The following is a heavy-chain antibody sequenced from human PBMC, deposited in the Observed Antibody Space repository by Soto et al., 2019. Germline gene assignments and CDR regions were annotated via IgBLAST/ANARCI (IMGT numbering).Heavy chain of an antibody. CDR1: GYTFTNYA. D-gene: IGHD3-9*01. CDR2: INAANGDT. J-gene: IGHJ4*02. V-gene: IGHV1-3*01. CDR3: ARDILSGYSRYDY. Sequence: ASVKVSCKASGYTFTNYAIHWVRQAPGQSLEWMGCINAANGDTRYSQKFQGRVTITRDTSASIAYMDLSSLRSEDTAVYYCARDILSGYSRYDYWGRGTLVTAPQ.